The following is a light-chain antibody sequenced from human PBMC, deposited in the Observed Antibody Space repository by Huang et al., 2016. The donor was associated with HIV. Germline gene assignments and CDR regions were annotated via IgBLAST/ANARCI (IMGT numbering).Light chain of an antibody. J-gene: IGKJ1*01. CDR1: HDISTF. CDR3: QKYDSAPRT. Sequence: DIEMTQSPPSLSASIGDRVTLTFLASHDISTFLAWYQQKPGSPPKLLVYGASIVQSGVPSRFSGSGSGTDFTLTINSLQPEDVANYYCQKYDSAPRTFGQGTKVEVK. V-gene: IGKV1-27*01. CDR2: GAS.